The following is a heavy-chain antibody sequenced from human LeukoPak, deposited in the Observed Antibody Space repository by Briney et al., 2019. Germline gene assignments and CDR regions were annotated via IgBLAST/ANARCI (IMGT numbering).Heavy chain of an antibody. V-gene: IGHV4-39*01. CDR2: IYYSGST. CDR1: GGSISSTNW. CDR3: ARHTELIVVAP. J-gene: IGHJ5*02. D-gene: IGHD3-22*01. Sequence: SETLSPTCGVSGGSISSTNWWSWIRQPPGKGLEWIGSIYYSGSTYYNPSLKSRVTISVDTSKNQFSLKLSSVTAADTAVYYCARHTELIVVAPWGQGTLVTVSS.